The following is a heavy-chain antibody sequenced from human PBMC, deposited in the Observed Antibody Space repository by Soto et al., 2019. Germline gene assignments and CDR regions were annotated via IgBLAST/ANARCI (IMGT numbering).Heavy chain of an antibody. CDR3: ARSPCSSTSCHPLDV. J-gene: IGHJ6*02. Sequence: GGSLRLSCAASGFTLSSYAMHWVRQAPGKGLEWVAVISYDGSNKYYADSVKGRFTISRDNSKNTLYLQMNSLRAEDTAVYYCARSPCSSTSCHPLDVWGQGTTVTVSS. V-gene: IGHV3-30-3*01. D-gene: IGHD2-2*01. CDR2: ISYDGSNK. CDR1: GFTLSSYA.